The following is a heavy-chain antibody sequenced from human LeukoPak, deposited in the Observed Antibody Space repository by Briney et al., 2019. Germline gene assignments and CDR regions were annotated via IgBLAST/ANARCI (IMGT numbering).Heavy chain of an antibody. Sequence: SGTLSLTCGVYGGSFSEYTWGWIRQPPGKGLEWIGEINHSGRTDYDPSLKSRVTISVDTSKNQFSLNLHSVTAADTAVYFCARGITMTRGPISVWNHWFDPWGQGTLVTVSS. D-gene: IGHD3-10*01. CDR2: INHSGRT. CDR3: ARGITMTRGPISVWNHWFDP. J-gene: IGHJ5*02. CDR1: GGSFSEYT. V-gene: IGHV4-34*01.